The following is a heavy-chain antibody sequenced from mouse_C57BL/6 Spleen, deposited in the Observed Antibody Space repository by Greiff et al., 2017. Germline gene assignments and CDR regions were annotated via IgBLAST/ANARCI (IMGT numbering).Heavy chain of an antibody. V-gene: IGHV1-18*01. D-gene: IGHD2-4*01. J-gene: IGHJ4*01. CDR2: INPNNGGT. CDR1: GYTFTDYN. Sequence: EVQLQQSGPELVKPGASVKIPCKASGYTFTDYNMDWVKQSHGKSLEWIGDINPNNGGTIYNQKFKGKATLTVDKSSSTAYMELRSLTSEDTAVYYCARGWDYGDYYAMDYWGQGTSVTVSS. CDR3: ARGWDYGDYYAMDY.